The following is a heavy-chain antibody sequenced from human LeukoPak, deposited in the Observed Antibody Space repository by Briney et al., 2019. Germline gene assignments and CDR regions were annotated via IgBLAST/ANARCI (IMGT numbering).Heavy chain of an antibody. J-gene: IGHJ6*03. CDR1: GFTFSTYN. Sequence: QPGGSLRLSCAVSGFTFSTYNMNWVRQAPGKGLEWVSSITSTSTYIYYADSVKGRFTISRDNAKNSLYLQMNSLRAEDTAVYYCARDYYDILTGYYYYYMDVWGKGTTVTISS. V-gene: IGHV3-21*01. D-gene: IGHD3-9*01. CDR3: ARDYYDILTGYYYYYMDV. CDR2: ITSTSTYI.